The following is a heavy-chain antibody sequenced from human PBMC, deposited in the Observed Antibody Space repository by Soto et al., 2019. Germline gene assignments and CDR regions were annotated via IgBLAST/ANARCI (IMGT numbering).Heavy chain of an antibody. CDR3: ARAYGRDRYCDL. J-gene: IGHJ2*01. CDR1: GFTFSDYY. D-gene: IGHD4-17*01. CDR2: ISSSSRYT. Sequence: QVQLVETGGDLVKPGGSLRLSCAASGFTFSDYYMNWIRQAPGKGLEWVSYISSSSRYTNSADSVKGRFTISRDNAKNSLFLQMNSLRAEDTAVYYCARAYGRDRYCDLWGRGTLVTVSS. V-gene: IGHV3-11*05.